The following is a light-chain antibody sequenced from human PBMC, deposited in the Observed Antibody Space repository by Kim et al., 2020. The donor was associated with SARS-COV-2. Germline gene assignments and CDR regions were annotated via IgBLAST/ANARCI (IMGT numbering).Light chain of an antibody. CDR2: GKN. Sequence: SSELTQDPAVSVALGQTVRITCQGDSLRTYYASWYQQKPGQAPVVVIYGKNNRLSGIPDRFSGSRSGNTASLTITGAQAEDEADYYCNSRDSSTNHLVFGGGTKVTVL. J-gene: IGLJ2*01. CDR1: SLRTYY. CDR3: NSRDSSTNHLV. V-gene: IGLV3-19*01.